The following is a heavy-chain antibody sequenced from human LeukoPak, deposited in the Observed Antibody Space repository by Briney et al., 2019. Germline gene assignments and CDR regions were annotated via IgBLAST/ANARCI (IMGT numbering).Heavy chain of an antibody. V-gene: IGHV4-4*07. J-gene: IGHJ5*02. D-gene: IGHD3-22*01. Sequence: TPSETLSLTCTVSGGSINSYYWNWIRQPAGKGLEWIGRIYTSGSTNYNPSLKSRVTMSVDTSKNQFSLKLSSVTAADTAVYYCARDGRYFDSSAPTFGNWFDPWGQGTLVTVSS. CDR1: GGSINSYY. CDR2: IYTSGST. CDR3: ARDGRYFDSSAPTFGNWFDP.